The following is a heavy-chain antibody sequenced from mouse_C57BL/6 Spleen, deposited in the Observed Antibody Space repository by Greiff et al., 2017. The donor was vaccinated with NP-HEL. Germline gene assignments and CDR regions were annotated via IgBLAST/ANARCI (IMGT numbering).Heavy chain of an antibody. V-gene: IGHV1-61*01. CDR2: IYPSDSET. J-gene: IGHJ2*01. Sequence: QVQLQQPGAELVRPGSSVKLSCKASGYTFTSYWMDWVKQRPGQGLEWIGNIYPSDSETHYNQKFKDKATLTVDKSSSTAYMQLSSLTSEDSAVYYCAREGLLLFYFDYWGQGTTLTVSS. CDR3: AREGLLLFYFDY. CDR1: GYTFTSYW. D-gene: IGHD1-1*01.